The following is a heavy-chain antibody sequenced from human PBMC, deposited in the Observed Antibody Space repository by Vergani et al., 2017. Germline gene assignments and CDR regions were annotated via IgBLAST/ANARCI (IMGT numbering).Heavy chain of an antibody. V-gene: IGHV3-33*08. Sequence: VQLLESGGGLVQPGGSLRLSCAASGFTFSSYGMHWVSQAPGKGLEWVAVIWYDGSNKYYADSVKGRFTISRDNSKNTLYLQMNSLRAEDTAVYYCAREKGKMTYFDYWGQGTLVTVSS. CDR3: AREKGKMTYFDY. J-gene: IGHJ4*02. CDR1: GFTFSSYG. D-gene: IGHD5-24*01. CDR2: IWYDGSNK.